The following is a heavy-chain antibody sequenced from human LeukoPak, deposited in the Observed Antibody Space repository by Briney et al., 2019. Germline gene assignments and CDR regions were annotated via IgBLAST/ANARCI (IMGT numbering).Heavy chain of an antibody. CDR2: IYYSGST. V-gene: IGHV4-59*01. D-gene: IGHD4-11*01. J-gene: IGHJ5*02. CDR1: GGSISSYY. Sequence: PSETLSLTCTVSGGSISSYYWSWIRQPPGKGLEWIGYIYYSGSTNYNPSLKSRVTISVDTSKNQFSLKLSSLTAADTAVYYCARSPTVTTWFDPWGQGTLVTVSS. CDR3: ARSPTVTTWFDP.